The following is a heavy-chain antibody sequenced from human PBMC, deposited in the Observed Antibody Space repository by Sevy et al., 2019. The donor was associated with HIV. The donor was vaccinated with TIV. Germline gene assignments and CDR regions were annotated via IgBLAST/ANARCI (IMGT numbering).Heavy chain of an antibody. CDR1: GFSFSSYE. V-gene: IGHV3-48*03. D-gene: IGHD2-21*01. CDR2: ITSSGSNI. CDR3: TRDLPPSATIVPHFDY. Sequence: GGSLRLSCAASGFSFSSYEMNWVRQAPGKGLEWVSSITSSGSNIYYSDSVKGRFTISRDNAKNSPYLQMNSLRAEDTALYYCTRDLPPSATIVPHFDYWGQGTLVTVSS. J-gene: IGHJ4*02.